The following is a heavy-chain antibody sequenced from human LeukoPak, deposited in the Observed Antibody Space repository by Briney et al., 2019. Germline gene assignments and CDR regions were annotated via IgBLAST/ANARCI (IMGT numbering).Heavy chain of an antibody. J-gene: IGHJ3*02. CDR3: AKGYDILTGYSPSAFDI. CDR1: GFTFSSYA. V-gene: IGHV3-23*01. Sequence: GGSLRLSCAASGFTFSSYALSWVRQAPGKGLEWVSAISGSGGSTYYADSVKGRFTIYRDNSKNTLYLQMNSLRAEDTAVYYCAKGYDILTGYSPSAFDIWGQGTMVTVSS. CDR2: ISGSGGST. D-gene: IGHD3-9*01.